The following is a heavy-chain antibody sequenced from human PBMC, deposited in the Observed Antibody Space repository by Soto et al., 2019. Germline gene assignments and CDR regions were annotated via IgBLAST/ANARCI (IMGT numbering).Heavy chain of an antibody. CDR2: INTNTGNP. J-gene: IGHJ6*04. Sequence: ASVNVSCKAAGYTFTIYAMNWGRQAPGQGLEWMGWINTNTGNPTYAQGFTGRFVFSLDTSVSTAYLQICSLKAEDTAVYYCARAFDIVDMDVWGKGTTVTVSS. CDR3: ARAFDIVDMDV. D-gene: IGHD2-15*01. V-gene: IGHV7-4-1*01. CDR1: GYTFTIYA.